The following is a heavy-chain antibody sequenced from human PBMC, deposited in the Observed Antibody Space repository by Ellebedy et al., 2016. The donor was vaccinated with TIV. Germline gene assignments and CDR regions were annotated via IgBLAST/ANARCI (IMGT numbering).Heavy chain of an antibody. CDR1: GFSLTNIIMG. CDR3: VRALKYCGGDCTYKFDF. D-gene: IGHD2-21*02. CDR2: IFSNDEK. V-gene: IGHV2-26*01. Sequence: SGPTLVKPKETLTLTCTVSGFSLTNIIMGVSWIRQPPGKALEWLAHIFSNDEKSYSTSLEARLSTSKDTAKSQVVLTVASMDPVDTATYYCVRALKYCGGDCTYKFDFWGQGALVTVSS. J-gene: IGHJ4*02.